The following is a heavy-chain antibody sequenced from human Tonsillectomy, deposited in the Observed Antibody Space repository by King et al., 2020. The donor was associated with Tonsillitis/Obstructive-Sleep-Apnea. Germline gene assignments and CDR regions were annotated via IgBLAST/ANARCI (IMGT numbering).Heavy chain of an antibody. CDR3: ARDNGGGSAFDI. J-gene: IGHJ3*02. Sequence: VQLQQWGAGLLKPSETLSLTCGVYGGSFSGYYWTWIRQPPGKGLEWIGEISHSGSTNYNPSLKSRVTISVDPSKNQFSLKLSSVTAADTAVYHCARDNGGGSAFDIWGQGTMVTVSS. D-gene: IGHD3-16*01. CDR1: GGSFSGYY. CDR2: ISHSGST. V-gene: IGHV4-34*01.